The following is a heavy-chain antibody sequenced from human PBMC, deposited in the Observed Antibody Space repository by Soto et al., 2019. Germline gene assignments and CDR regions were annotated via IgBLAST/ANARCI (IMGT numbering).Heavy chain of an antibody. D-gene: IGHD6-13*01. CDR2: IYYSGST. J-gene: IGHJ6*03. V-gene: IGHV4-39*01. CDR3: ARRAAAGTNYCYYMDV. CDR1: GVSFSSSRYY. Sequence: QLQLQESGPGLVKPSATLSLTCTVSGVSFSSSRYYWGWFRQPPGKGLEWIGSIYYSGSTYYNPPRKSRVPISIDTSKNLFSLKLSSVTAADTAVYYCARRAAAGTNYCYYMDVWGKGTTGTVSS.